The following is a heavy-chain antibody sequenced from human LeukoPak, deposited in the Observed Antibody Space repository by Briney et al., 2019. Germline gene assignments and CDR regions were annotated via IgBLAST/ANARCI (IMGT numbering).Heavy chain of an antibody. CDR1: GFTFSDYY. J-gene: IGHJ4*02. V-gene: IGHV3-11*01. Sequence: GGSLRLSCAASGFTFSDYYMSWIRQAPGKGLVWVSYISSSGSTIYYADSVKGRFTISRDNAKNSLYLQMNSLRAEDTAVYYCPTDYYHDTSGQRYYFDYWGQGTLVTVSS. CDR3: PTDYYHDTSGQRYYFDY. CDR2: ISSSGSTI. D-gene: IGHD3-22*01.